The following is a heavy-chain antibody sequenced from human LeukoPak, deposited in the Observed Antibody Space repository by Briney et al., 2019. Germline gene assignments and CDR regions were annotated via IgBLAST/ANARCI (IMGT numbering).Heavy chain of an antibody. D-gene: IGHD6-13*01. J-gene: IGHJ4*02. CDR3: ARALESRDSSR. Sequence: GGSLRLSCAASGFTFSSYSMNWVRQAPGKGLEWVSSISSSSSYIYYADSVKGRFTISRDNAKNSLYLQMNSLRAEDTAVYYCARALESRDSSRWGQGTLVTVSS. CDR1: GFTFSSYS. CDR2: ISSSSSYI. V-gene: IGHV3-21*01.